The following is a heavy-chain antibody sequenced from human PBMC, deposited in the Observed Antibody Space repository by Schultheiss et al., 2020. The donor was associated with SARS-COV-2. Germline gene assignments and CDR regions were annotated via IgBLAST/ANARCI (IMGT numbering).Heavy chain of an antibody. Sequence: GESLKISCAASGFTFSSYGMHWVRQAPGKGLEWVSAISGSGGSTYYADSVKGRFTISRDNAKNSLYLQMNSLRAEDTAVYYCAKEGIAVAGTVDYGMDVWGQGTTVTVSS. CDR1: GFTFSSYG. D-gene: IGHD6-19*01. CDR3: AKEGIAVAGTVDYGMDV. CDR2: ISGSGGST. V-gene: IGHV3-23*01. J-gene: IGHJ6*02.